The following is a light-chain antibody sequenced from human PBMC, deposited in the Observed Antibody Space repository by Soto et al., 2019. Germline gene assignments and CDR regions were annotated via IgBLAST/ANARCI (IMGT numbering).Light chain of an antibody. CDR2: DNN. Sequence: LTQPPSVSGAPGQRVTISCTGSSSNIGALYDVNWYQQLPGTAPKLLIYDNNNRPSGVPDRFSGSKSDTSASLAITGLQAEDEADYYCQSYDNSLSGHVVFGGGTKLTVL. V-gene: IGLV1-40*01. CDR1: SSNIGALYD. CDR3: QSYDNSLSGHVV. J-gene: IGLJ2*01.